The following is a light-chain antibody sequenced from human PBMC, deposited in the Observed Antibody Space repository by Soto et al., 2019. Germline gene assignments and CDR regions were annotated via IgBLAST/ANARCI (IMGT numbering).Light chain of an antibody. CDR2: DAS. CDR1: QSFSSW. J-gene: IGKJ2*01. Sequence: DIPMTQSPSTLSASVGDRVTITCRASQSFSSWLAWYQQKPGKAPKLLIYDASSLESGVPSRFSGSGSGTEFTLTISSLQPDDFATYYCQQYNSYPYTFGQGTKLEIK. V-gene: IGKV1-5*01. CDR3: QQYNSYPYT.